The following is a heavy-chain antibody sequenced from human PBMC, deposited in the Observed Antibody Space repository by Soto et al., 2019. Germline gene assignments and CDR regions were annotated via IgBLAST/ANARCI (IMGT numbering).Heavy chain of an antibody. CDR2: IIPIFGTA. Sequence: VKVSCKASGGTFSSYAISWVRQAPGQGLEWMGGIIPIFGTANYAQKFQGRVTITADESTSTAYMELSSLRSEDTAVYYCARDTFEYSSSSDPYNWFDPWGQGTLVTVSS. V-gene: IGHV1-69*13. J-gene: IGHJ5*02. CDR1: GGTFSSYA. CDR3: ARDTFEYSSSSDPYNWFDP. D-gene: IGHD6-6*01.